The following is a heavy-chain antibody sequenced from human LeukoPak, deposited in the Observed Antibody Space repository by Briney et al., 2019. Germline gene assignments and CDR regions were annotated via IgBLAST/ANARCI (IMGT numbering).Heavy chain of an antibody. D-gene: IGHD1-26*01. Sequence: SETLSLTCAVYGGSFSGYYWTWIRQPPGKGLEWIGEINHSGSTNYNPSLKSRVTISVDTSKNQFSLKLSSVTAADTAVYYCARRRVGTTRPYFFDYWGQGTLVPVSS. CDR1: GGSFSGYY. CDR2: INHSGST. V-gene: IGHV4-34*01. J-gene: IGHJ4*02. CDR3: ARRRVGTTRPYFFDY.